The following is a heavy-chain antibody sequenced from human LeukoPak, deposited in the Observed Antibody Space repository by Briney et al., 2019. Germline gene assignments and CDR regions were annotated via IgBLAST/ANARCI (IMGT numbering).Heavy chain of an antibody. CDR2: IYYSGST. CDR1: GGSISSGGYH. D-gene: IGHD1-7*01. CDR3: AGDGITGTTPSP. V-gene: IGHV4-31*03. Sequence: SETLSLTCTVSGGSISSGGYHWSWIRQHPGKGLEWIGYIYYSGSTYYNPSLKSRVTISVDTSKNQFSLKLSSVTAADTAVYYCAGDGITGTTPSPWGQGTLVTVSS. J-gene: IGHJ5*02.